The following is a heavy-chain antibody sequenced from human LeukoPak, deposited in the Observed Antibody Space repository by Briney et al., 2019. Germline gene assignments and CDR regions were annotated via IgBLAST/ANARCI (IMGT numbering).Heavy chain of an antibody. Sequence: PGGSLRLSCAASGFTFSSYSMNWVRQAPGKGLEWVSSISSSSSYIYYADSVKGRFTISRDNAKNSLYLQMNSLRAEDTAVYYCARDIPWELVDAFDIWGQGTMVTVSS. CDR2: ISSSSSYI. CDR3: ARDIPWELVDAFDI. CDR1: GFTFSSYS. J-gene: IGHJ3*02. V-gene: IGHV3-21*01. D-gene: IGHD1-26*01.